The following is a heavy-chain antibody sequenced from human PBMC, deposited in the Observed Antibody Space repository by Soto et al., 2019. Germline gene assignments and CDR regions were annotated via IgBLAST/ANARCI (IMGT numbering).Heavy chain of an antibody. CDR1: GFTFSSYS. V-gene: IGHV3-48*01. CDR3: AKDRFAKDTAMVFYP. D-gene: IGHD5-18*01. CDR2: ISSSSSTI. J-gene: IGHJ5*02. Sequence: GGSLRLSCAASGFTFSSYSMNWVRQAPGKGLEWVSYISSSSSTIYYADSVKGRFTISRDNAKNSLYLQMNSLRAEDTAVYYCAKDRFAKDTAMVFYPWGQGTLVTVSS.